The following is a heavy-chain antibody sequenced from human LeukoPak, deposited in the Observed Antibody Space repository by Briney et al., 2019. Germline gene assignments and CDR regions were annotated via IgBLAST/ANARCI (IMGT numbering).Heavy chain of an antibody. J-gene: IGHJ4*02. CDR1: GFTFSSYE. CDR3: ARRGSLGY. CDR2: ISSSGSAI. D-gene: IGHD3-10*01. Sequence: PGVSLSLSCAASGFTFSSYEMNWVRQAPGKGLEWVSKISSSGSAIYYADSVKGRFTISRDNAKSSLYLQMNSLRVEDTAIYYCARRGSLGYWGQGTLVTVSS. V-gene: IGHV3-48*03.